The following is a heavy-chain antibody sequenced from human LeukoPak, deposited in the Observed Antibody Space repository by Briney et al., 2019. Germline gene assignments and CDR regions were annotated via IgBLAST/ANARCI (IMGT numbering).Heavy chain of an antibody. V-gene: IGHV4-39*01. D-gene: IGHD3-10*01. CDR2: IYYSGST. Sequence: PSETLSLTCTVSGGSISSSSYYWGWIRQPPGKGLEWIGSIYYSGSTYYNPSLKSRVTISVDTSKNQFSLKLSSVTAADTAVYYCARRGDLLWFAEYYYMDVWGKGTTVTISS. CDR3: ARRGDLLWFAEYYYMDV. CDR1: GGSISSSSYY. J-gene: IGHJ6*03.